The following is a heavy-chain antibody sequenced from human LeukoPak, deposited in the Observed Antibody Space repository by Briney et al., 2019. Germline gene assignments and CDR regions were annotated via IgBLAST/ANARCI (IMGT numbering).Heavy chain of an antibody. Sequence: SETLSLTCTVSGGSISSYYWSWIRQPPGKGLEWIGYIYYSGSTNYNPSLKSRVTISVDTSKNQFSLKLSSVTAADTAVYYCASVGVRGVIITPFFDYWGQGTLVTVSS. J-gene: IGHJ4*02. CDR2: IYYSGST. CDR3: ASVGVRGVIITPFFDY. CDR1: GGSISSYY. D-gene: IGHD3-10*01. V-gene: IGHV4-59*01.